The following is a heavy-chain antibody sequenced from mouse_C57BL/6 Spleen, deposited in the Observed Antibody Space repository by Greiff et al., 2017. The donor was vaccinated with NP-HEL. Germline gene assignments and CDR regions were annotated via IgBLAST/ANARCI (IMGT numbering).Heavy chain of an antibody. Sequence: VQLQQSGPELVKPGASVKISCKASGYTFTDYYMNWVKQSHGKSLEWIGDINPNNGGTSYNQKFKGKATLTVDKSSSTAYMELRSLTSEDSAVYYWARRTGNWDGFDDWGQGTTLTVSS. V-gene: IGHV1-26*01. CDR2: INPNNGGT. CDR3: ARRTGNWDGFDD. D-gene: IGHD4-1*01. CDR1: GYTFTDYY. J-gene: IGHJ2*01.